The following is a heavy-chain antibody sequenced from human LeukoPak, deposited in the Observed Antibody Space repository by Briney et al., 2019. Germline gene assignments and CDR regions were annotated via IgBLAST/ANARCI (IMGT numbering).Heavy chain of an antibody. D-gene: IGHD6-19*01. V-gene: IGHV3-30*02. Sequence: PGGSLRLSGAVSGISFRMSGMHWVRQAPGKGLEWVAFIQNDGSDKKYADSVKGRFTVSRDNSKNTVYLQMNTLRSEDTAVYYCAREGGVVVSGTFDYWGQGTLVTVSS. CDR3: AREGGVVVSGTFDY. CDR1: GISFRMSG. CDR2: IQNDGSDK. J-gene: IGHJ4*02.